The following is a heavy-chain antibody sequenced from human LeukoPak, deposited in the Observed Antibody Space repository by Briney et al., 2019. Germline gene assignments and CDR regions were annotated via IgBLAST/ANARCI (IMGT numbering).Heavy chain of an antibody. CDR3: ARDRFSSSWYMTNFDY. D-gene: IGHD6-13*01. CDR2: ISAYNGDT. J-gene: IGHJ4*02. V-gene: IGHV1-18*01. CDR1: GYTFTSYS. Sequence: ASVKVSCKAPGYTFTSYSISWVRQAPGQGLEWMGWISAYNGDTNYAQKLQGRVTMTTDTSTSTVYMDLGSLRSDDTAVYYCARDRFSSSWYMTNFDYWGQGTLVTVSS.